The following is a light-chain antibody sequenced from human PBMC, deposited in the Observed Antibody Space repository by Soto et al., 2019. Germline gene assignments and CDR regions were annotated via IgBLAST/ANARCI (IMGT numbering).Light chain of an antibody. CDR2: EGS. V-gene: IGLV2-23*01. J-gene: IGLJ1*01. CDR1: SSDVGSYNL. Sequence: QSVLTQPASVSGSPGQSITISCTGTSSDVGSYNLVSWYQQHPGKAPKVMIYEGSKRPSGVSNRFSASKPGTTASLTISGLQAEDEADYYCCSYAGNSIYVFGSGTKVTVL. CDR3: CSYAGNSIYV.